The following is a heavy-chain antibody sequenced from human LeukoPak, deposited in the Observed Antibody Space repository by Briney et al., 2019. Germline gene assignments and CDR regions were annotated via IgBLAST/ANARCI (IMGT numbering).Heavy chain of an antibody. Sequence: SETLSLTCTVSGGSISSYYGSWIRQPPGKGLEWIGYIYYSGSTNYNPSLKSRVTISVDTSKNQFSLKLSSVTAADTAVYYCARNTYYYGSGAMTDYWGQGTLVTVSS. CDR2: IYYSGST. D-gene: IGHD3-10*01. V-gene: IGHV4-59*01. J-gene: IGHJ4*02. CDR1: GGSISSYY. CDR3: ARNTYYYGSGAMTDY.